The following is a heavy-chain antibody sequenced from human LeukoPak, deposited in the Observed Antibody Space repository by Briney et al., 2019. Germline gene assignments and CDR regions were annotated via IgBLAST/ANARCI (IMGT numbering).Heavy chain of an antibody. D-gene: IGHD3-10*01. CDR1: GGSISSGGYY. V-gene: IGHV4-31*03. CDR2: IYYSGST. J-gene: IGHJ3*02. Sequence: PSETLSLTCTVSGGSISSGGYYWSWIRQHPGKGLEWIGYIYYSGSTYYHPSLKSRVTISVDTSKNQFSLKLSSVTAADTAVYYCARSYGSGSYYNRNAFDIWGQGTMVTVSS. CDR3: ARSYGSGSYYNRNAFDI.